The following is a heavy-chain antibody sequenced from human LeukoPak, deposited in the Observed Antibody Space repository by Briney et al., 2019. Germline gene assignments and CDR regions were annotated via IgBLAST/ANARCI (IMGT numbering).Heavy chain of an antibody. CDR1: GDSISSGSYY. CDR3: AGDPVYCSGGTCSPSGGFDY. Sequence: SQTLSLTCAVSGDSISSGSYYWGWIPQPAEKGLEWIGRIYASGSTNYNPSLKSRVTMSVDTSKNQFSLKLSSVTAADTAVYYCAGDPVYCSGGTCSPSGGFDYWGQGTLVTVSS. D-gene: IGHD2-15*01. V-gene: IGHV4-61*02. CDR2: IYASGST. J-gene: IGHJ4*02.